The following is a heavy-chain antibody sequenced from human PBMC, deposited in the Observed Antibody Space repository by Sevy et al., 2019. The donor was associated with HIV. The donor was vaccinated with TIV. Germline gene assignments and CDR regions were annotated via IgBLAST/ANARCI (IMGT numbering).Heavy chain of an antibody. CDR2: INAGNGNT. D-gene: IGHD3-10*01. Sequence: ASVKVSCKASGYTFNSYNMHWVRQAPGQRLEWMGWINAGNGNTKYSQSFQGRVTITRDTSASIVYMELSSLISEEMAVYYCARESETGDYYYGMDVWGQGTTVTVSS. CDR3: ARESETGDYYYGMDV. CDR1: GYTFNSYN. J-gene: IGHJ6*02. V-gene: IGHV1-3*01.